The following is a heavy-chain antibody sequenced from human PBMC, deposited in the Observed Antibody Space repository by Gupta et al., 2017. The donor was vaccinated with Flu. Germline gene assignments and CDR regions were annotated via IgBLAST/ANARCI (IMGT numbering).Heavy chain of an antibody. Sequence: QVQLGQYGAEVKKPGASVKVSCKPSGYTFTNYFITWVRQAPGQGLEWMGWLNTYNGNTDSAQSIQGRVTMTTDTSTSTAYMELRSLRPDDTAVYYCARLNWADGRSYDGIDVWGQGTTVTVSS. J-gene: IGHJ6*02. CDR2: LNTYNGNT. CDR1: GYTFTNYF. CDR3: ARLNWADGRSYDGIDV. D-gene: IGHD2-2*01. V-gene: IGHV1-18*01.